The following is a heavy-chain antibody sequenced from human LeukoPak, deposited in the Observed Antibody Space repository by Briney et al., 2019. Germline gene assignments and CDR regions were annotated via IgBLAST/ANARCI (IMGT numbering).Heavy chain of an antibody. Sequence: ASVKVSCKASGYTFTGYYMHWVRQAPGQGLEWMGWINPNSGGTNYAQKFQGRVTMTRDTSISTAYMELSRLRSDDTAVYYCARDFDYGDSSGAFDYWGQGTLVTVSS. CDR2: INPNSGGT. J-gene: IGHJ4*02. CDR3: ARDFDYGDSSGAFDY. CDR1: GYTFTGYY. V-gene: IGHV1-2*02. D-gene: IGHD4-17*01.